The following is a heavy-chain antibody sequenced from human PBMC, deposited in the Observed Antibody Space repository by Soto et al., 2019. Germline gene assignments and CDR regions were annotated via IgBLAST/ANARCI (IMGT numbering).Heavy chain of an antibody. CDR3: AKEGEHSSGWANFDY. V-gene: IGHV3-23*01. CDR1: EFTFGSNP. D-gene: IGHD6-19*01. J-gene: IGHJ4*02. CDR2: ISGSGGST. Sequence: EVQLLESGGGLLQPGGSLSLSWAASEFTFGSNPLSGAPQPPGKGWEWVSAISGSGGSTYYADSVKARFTISRDISKNTLYLQMNSLRAEDTAVYYCAKEGEHSSGWANFDYWGQGTLVTVSS.